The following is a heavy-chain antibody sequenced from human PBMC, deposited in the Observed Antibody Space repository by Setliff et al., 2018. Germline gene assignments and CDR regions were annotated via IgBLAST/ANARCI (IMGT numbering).Heavy chain of an antibody. J-gene: IGHJ4*02. CDR3: ATGVFFLGYCSSTSCQPDY. D-gene: IGHD2-2*01. CDR1: GYTLTELS. Sequence: ASVKVSCKVSGYTLTELSRHWVRQAPGKGLEWMGGFDPEDGETIYEQKFQGRVTMTEDTSTDTDYMELSSLRAEDTAVYYCATGVFFLGYCSSTSCQPDYWGQGTLVTVSS. V-gene: IGHV1-24*01. CDR2: FDPEDGET.